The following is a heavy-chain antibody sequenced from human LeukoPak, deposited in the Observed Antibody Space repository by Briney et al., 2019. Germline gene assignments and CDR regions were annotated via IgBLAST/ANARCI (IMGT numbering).Heavy chain of an antibody. D-gene: IGHD3-10*01. V-gene: IGHV3-23*01. CDR2: INDSGGST. Sequence: PGGSLRLSCAASGFTFSSYAMSWVRQAPGKGLEWVSVINDSGGSTYYADSARGRFTISRDNSKNTMYLQMNSLRAEDTAVYYCATSGFGSGSYYAAFDYWGQGTLVTVSS. CDR3: ATSGFGSGSYYAAFDY. J-gene: IGHJ4*02. CDR1: GFTFSSYA.